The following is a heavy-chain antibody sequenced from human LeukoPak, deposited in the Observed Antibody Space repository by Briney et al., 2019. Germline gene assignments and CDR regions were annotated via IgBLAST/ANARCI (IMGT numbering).Heavy chain of an antibody. J-gene: IGHJ4*02. CDR2: IYYSGST. Sequence: PSQTLSLTCTVSGGSISSGGYYWSWIRQHPGKGLEWTGYIYYSGSTYYNPSLKSRVTISVDTSKNQFSLKLSSVTAADTAVYYCASIGYCSSTSCYTPPDYWGQGTLVTVSS. CDR1: GGSISSGGYY. CDR3: ASIGYCSSTSCYTPPDY. V-gene: IGHV4-31*03. D-gene: IGHD2-2*02.